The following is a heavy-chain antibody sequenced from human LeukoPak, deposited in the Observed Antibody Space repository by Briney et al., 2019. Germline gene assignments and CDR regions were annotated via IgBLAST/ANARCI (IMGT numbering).Heavy chain of an antibody. V-gene: IGHV4-39*07. D-gene: IGHD3-10*01. CDR1: GGSISSSSYY. CDR2: IYYSGST. CDR3: ARIMVRGVMGAPDY. J-gene: IGHJ4*02. Sequence: SETLSLTCTVSGGSISSSSYYWGWIRQPPGKGLEWIGSIYYSGSTYYNPSLKSRVTISVDTSKNQFSLKLSSVTAADTAVYYCARIMVRGVMGAPDYWGQGTLVTVSS.